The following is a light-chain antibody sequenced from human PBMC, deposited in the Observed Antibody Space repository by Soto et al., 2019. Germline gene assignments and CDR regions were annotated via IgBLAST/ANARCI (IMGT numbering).Light chain of an antibody. V-gene: IGLV2-14*01. Sequence: QSALTQPASVSGSPGQSITISCTGTSRDVGGYNYVSWYQQPPGKAPQLMIYEVSNRPSGVSTRFSGSKSGNTASLTSSGLQAEDEDDYYCSSYTSSSPLVFGGGTKVTVL. CDR1: SRDVGGYNY. CDR2: EVS. J-gene: IGLJ3*02. CDR3: SSYTSSSPLV.